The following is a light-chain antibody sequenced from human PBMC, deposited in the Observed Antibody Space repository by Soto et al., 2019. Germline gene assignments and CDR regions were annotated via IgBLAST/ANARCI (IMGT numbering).Light chain of an antibody. CDR3: GSYAGSSNLVA. Sequence: QSALSQPASVSGSPGQSITISCTGSSSDVGSYNLVSWYQHHPGKAPKLMIYEGSKRPSGVSNRFSGSKSGNTASLTISGLQTEDEADYYCGSYAGSSNLVAFGGGTKLTVL. CDR2: EGS. J-gene: IGLJ2*01. V-gene: IGLV2-23*01. CDR1: SSDVGSYNL.